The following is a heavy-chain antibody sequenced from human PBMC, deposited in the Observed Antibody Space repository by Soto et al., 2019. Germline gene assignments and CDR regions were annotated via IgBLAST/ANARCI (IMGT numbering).Heavy chain of an antibody. CDR3: ARGDSYDILTGYDWFDP. D-gene: IGHD3-9*01. V-gene: IGHV1-8*01. J-gene: IGHJ5*02. Sequence: GASVKVSCKASGYTFTSYDINWVRQATGQGLEWMGWMNPNSGNTGYAQKFQGRVTMTRNTSISTAYMELSSLRSEDTAVYYCARGDSYDILTGYDWFDPWGQGTLVTVSS. CDR2: MNPNSGNT. CDR1: GYTFTSYD.